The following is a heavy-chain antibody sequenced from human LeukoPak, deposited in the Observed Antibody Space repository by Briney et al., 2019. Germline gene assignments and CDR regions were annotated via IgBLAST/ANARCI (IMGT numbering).Heavy chain of an antibody. J-gene: IGHJ5*02. D-gene: IGHD6-6*01. CDR1: GFTFSSYA. Sequence: GGSLRLSCAASGFTFSSYAMSWVRQAPGKGLEWVSYISSSSSTIYYADSVKGRFTISRDNAKNSLYLQMNSLRAEDTAVYYCARGSIAARPMNWFDPWGQGTLVTVSS. CDR3: ARGSIAARPMNWFDP. CDR2: ISSSSSTI. V-gene: IGHV3-48*01.